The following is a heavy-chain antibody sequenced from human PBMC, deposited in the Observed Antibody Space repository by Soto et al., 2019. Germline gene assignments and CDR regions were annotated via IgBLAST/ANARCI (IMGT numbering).Heavy chain of an antibody. CDR1: GFTFSSYA. V-gene: IGHV3-30-3*01. Sequence: LRLSCAASGFTFSSYAMHWVRQAPGKGLEWVAVISSDGSKKYYADSVKGRFTISRDNSENTLFLQMNSLRAEDTAVYYCARDEYFDPSGPPYDYWGQGSLVTVSS. CDR2: ISSDGSKK. J-gene: IGHJ4*02. D-gene: IGHD3-9*01. CDR3: ARDEYFDPSGPPYDY.